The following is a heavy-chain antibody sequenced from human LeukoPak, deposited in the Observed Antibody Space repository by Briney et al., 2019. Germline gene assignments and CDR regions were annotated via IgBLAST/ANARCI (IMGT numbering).Heavy chain of an antibody. J-gene: IGHJ4*02. CDR1: GCTFTSYG. CDR3: ARVPDYYDSCELAPWDY. V-gene: IGHV1-18*01. CDR2: ISAYNGNT. Sequence: ASVKVSCKASGCTFTSYGISWVRQAPGQGLEWMGWISAYNGNTNYAQKLQGRVTMTTDTSTSTAYMELRSLRSDDTAVYYCARVPDYYDSCELAPWDYRGPGTLVTVSS. D-gene: IGHD3-22*01.